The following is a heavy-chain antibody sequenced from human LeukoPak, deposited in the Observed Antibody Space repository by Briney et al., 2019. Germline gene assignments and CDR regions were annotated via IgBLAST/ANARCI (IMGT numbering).Heavy chain of an antibody. V-gene: IGHV4-39*01. Sequence: SETLSLTCTVSGGSISSSSYYWGWIRQPPGKGLEWIGSIYYSGSTYYNPSLKSRVTISVDTSKNQFSLKLSSVTAADTAVYYCARTWPTVTIYYFDYWGQGTLVTVSS. D-gene: IGHD4-17*01. CDR3: ARTWPTVTIYYFDY. CDR2: IYYSGST. CDR1: GGSISSSSYY. J-gene: IGHJ4*02.